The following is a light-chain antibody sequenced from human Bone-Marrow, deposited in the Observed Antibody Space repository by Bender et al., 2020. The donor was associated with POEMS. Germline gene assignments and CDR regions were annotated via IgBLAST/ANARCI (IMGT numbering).Light chain of an antibody. CDR2: GIF. V-gene: IGLV1-40*01. Sequence: QSVLTQPPSVSGAPGQRVTISCSGSNSNIGAGSDVHWYQQLPGTAPKLLIYGIFNRPSGVPDRFSGSKSGNTASLTISGLQAEDEADYYCSSYTSSSTWVFGGGTKLTVL. J-gene: IGLJ3*02. CDR3: SSYTSSSTWV. CDR1: NSNIGAGSD.